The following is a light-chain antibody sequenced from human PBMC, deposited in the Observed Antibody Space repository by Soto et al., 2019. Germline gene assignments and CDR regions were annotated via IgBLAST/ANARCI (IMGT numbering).Light chain of an antibody. Sequence: EIVLTQSPGTLSLSPGHRSPICXTPIQSVSSSYLAWYQQKPGQAPRLLIYGASNRATGIPVRFSGSGSGTDFTLTISSLESEDFAVYYCQQRSKWPPITFGQGTRLEI. CDR2: GAS. V-gene: IGKV3D-20*02. CDR3: QQRSKWPPIT. J-gene: IGKJ5*01. CDR1: QSVSSSY.